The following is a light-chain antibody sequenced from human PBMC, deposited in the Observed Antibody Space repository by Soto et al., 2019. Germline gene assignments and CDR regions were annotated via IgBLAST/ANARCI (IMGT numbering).Light chain of an antibody. CDR3: QQYSDWPPEYT. V-gene: IGKV3-15*01. CDR1: QSVNNN. CDR2: DAS. Sequence: IVMTQSPATLSVSPGEGATLSCRASQSVNNNLAWYQQKPGQAPRLLISDASARATGVPARFSGSGSGTEFTLTISNLQSEDFAVYYCQQYSDWPPEYTFGQGTKVEI. J-gene: IGKJ2*01.